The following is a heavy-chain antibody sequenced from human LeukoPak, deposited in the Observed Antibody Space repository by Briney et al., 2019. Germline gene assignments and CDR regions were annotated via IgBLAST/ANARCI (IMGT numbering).Heavy chain of an antibody. CDR2: IYTSGST. Sequence: PSETLSLTCTVPGGSISSYYWSWIRQPAGKGLEWIGRIYTSGSTNYNASLKSRVSMSVGTSKNQFSLKLSSVTAADTAVFYCARENSGSYREFDYWGQGTLVTVSS. J-gene: IGHJ4*02. CDR1: GGSISSYY. D-gene: IGHD1-26*01. CDR3: ARENSGSYREFDY. V-gene: IGHV4-4*07.